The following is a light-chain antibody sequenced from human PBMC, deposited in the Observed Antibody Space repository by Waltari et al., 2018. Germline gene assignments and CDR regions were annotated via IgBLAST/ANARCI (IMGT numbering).Light chain of an antibody. CDR2: NNN. CDR1: SFNIGTSSD. V-gene: IGLV1-40*01. Sequence: QSVLTQPPSVSGAPGQRVTISCTGSSFNIGTSSDVHWYQQLPGAAPKLLIYNNNNRPAGVPDRFLGSTSGTSASLTITGLQPEDEADYYCQSYDSTLGGWGVFGGGTKLTVL. J-gene: IGLJ2*01. CDR3: QSYDSTLGGWGV.